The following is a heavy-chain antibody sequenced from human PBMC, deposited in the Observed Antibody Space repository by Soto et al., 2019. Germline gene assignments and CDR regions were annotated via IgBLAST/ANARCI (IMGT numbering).Heavy chain of an antibody. J-gene: IGHJ6*02. CDR3: ARGWVGCTNGVCYPLGYYYYYGMDV. D-gene: IGHD2-8*01. CDR1: GGSISSGDYH. Sequence: SETLSLTCTVSGGSISSGDYHWSWIRQPPGKGLEWIGYIYYSGSTYYNPSLKSRVTISVDTSKNQFSLKLSSVTAADTAVYYCARGWVGCTNGVCYPLGYYYYYGMDVWGQGTTVTV. V-gene: IGHV4-30-4*01. CDR2: IYYSGST.